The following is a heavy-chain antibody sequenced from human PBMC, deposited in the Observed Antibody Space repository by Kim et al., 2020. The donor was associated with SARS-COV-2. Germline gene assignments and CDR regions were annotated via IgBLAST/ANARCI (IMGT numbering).Heavy chain of an antibody. D-gene: IGHD3-10*01. CDR3: ARDRARNFDY. V-gene: IGHV1-2*02. Sequence: GTNYAPKFQGRVTMTRDTSISTAYMELSRLRSDDTAVYYCARDRARNFDYWGQGTLVTVSS. J-gene: IGHJ4*02. CDR2: GT.